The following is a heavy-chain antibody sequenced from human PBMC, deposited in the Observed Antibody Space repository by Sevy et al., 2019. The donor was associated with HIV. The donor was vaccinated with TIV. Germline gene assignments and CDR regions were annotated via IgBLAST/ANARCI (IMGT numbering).Heavy chain of an antibody. CDR1: GFTFSSYG. D-gene: IGHD3-22*01. V-gene: IGHV3-30*18. CDR3: AKAYYYDSSGYYQEYYFDY. Sequence: GGSLRLSCAASGFTFSSYGMHWVRQAPGKGLEWVAVISYDGSNKYYADPVKGRFTIPRDNSKNTLYLQMNSLGAEDTAVYYCAKAYYYDSSGYYQEYYFDYWGQGTLVTVSS. CDR2: ISYDGSNK. J-gene: IGHJ4*02.